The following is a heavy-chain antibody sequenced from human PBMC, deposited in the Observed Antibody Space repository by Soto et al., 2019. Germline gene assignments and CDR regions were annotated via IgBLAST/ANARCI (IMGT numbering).Heavy chain of an antibody. CDR2: IYYSGST. D-gene: IGHD2-15*01. V-gene: IGHV4-59*01. CDR3: ARECSGGSCGFDY. J-gene: IGHJ4*02. Sequence: PSETLSLTCTVSGGSISSYYWSWIRQPPGKGLEWIGYIYYSGSTNYNPSLKSRVTISVDTSKNQFSLKLSSVTAAGTAVYYCARECSGGSCGFDYWGQGTLGTVSS. CDR1: GGSISSYY.